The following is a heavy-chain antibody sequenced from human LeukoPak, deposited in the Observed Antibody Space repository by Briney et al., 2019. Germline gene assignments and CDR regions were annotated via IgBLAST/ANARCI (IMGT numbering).Heavy chain of an antibody. CDR1: GYSISSGFY. J-gene: IGHJ4*02. Sequence: PSETLSLTCTVSGYSISSGFYWGWIRQPPGRGPEWMGYISHTETTYYNPSLQSRVTITLDTSKNQFSLKVTSVTPADTAMYYCAAQLELGPFEYWGQGTLVTVSS. D-gene: IGHD1-1*01. CDR2: ISHTETT. V-gene: IGHV4-38-2*02. CDR3: AAQLELGPFEY.